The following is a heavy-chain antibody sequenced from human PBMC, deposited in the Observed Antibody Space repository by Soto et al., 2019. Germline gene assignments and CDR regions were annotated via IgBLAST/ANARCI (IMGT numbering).Heavy chain of an antibody. D-gene: IGHD6-6*01. CDR1: GLTFANYG. V-gene: IGHV3-30*18. J-gene: IGHJ4*02. CDR3: AKDRTFGPPLVRFDS. CDR2: ISSHGGGTQ. Sequence: GGSLRLSCVASGLTFANYGMHWVRQAPGKGLEWVALISSHGGGTQLYADSVKGRFTISRDNSKSTLHLQMNSLRVEDTAVYYCAKDRTFGPPLVRFDSWGQGTLVTVSS.